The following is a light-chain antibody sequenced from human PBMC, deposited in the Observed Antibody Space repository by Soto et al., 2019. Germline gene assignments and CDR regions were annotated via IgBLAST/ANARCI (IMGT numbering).Light chain of an antibody. V-gene: IGKV2-28*01. Sequence: DIVMTQSPLSLPVTPGEPASISCRSSQSLLHSNGYNYLDWYLQKPGQSPQLLIYLGSNRASGVPDRFNGSGSGTDFTLKISRVEAEDVGVYYCMQALQTPTFTFGPWTKVDIK. J-gene: IGKJ3*01. CDR2: LGS. CDR3: MQALQTPTFT. CDR1: QSLLHSNGYNY.